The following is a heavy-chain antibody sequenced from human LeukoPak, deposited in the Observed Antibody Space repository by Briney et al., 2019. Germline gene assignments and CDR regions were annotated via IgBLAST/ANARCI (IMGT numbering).Heavy chain of an antibody. CDR3: ARARSDNYYSGVNY. CDR2: IYGNAGRT. D-gene: IGHD3-22*01. V-gene: IGHV3-23*01. CDR1: GFTFSSHA. J-gene: IGHJ4*02. Sequence: GGSLRLSCAASGFTFSSHAMDWVRQAPGKGLEWVSGIYGNAGRTFYADSVKGRFTMSRDNSKNTLYLQMDSLRAEDTAMYYCARARSDNYYSGVNYWGQGTLVTVSS.